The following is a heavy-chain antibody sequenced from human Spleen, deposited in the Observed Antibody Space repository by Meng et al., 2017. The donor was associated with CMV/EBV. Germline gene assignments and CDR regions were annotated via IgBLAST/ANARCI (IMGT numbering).Heavy chain of an antibody. CDR2: INPSDGTT. J-gene: IGHJ4*02. CDR3: ARVWCNSGGCLDFDY. Sequence: QVQLVQVGAEAKKTGAAVRVSCATSGYTFTTYFKHWGRQAPGQGLGWMGIINPSDGTTSYEQKFQGRATITRDTYTNTIYMELRILRYEDTAFYYCARVWCNSGGCLDFDYWGQGTLVTVSS. D-gene: IGHD2/OR15-2a*01. V-gene: IGHV1-46*01. CDR1: GYTFTTYF.